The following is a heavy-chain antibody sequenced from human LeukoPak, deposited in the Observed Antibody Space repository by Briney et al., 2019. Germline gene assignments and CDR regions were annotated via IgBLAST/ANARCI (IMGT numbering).Heavy chain of an antibody. CDR2: IYHSGSA. J-gene: IGHJ5*02. V-gene: IGHV4-61*03. Sequence: PSETLSLTCIVSGGSVTSGGYHWNWILQPPGKGLEWIAYIYHSGSANYNPSLKSRVTISVDTSKNHFSLKLSSVAAADTAVYYCARVGHLTNNWFDPWGEGSLVSVSS. CDR1: GGSVTSGGYH. D-gene: IGHD4-11*01. CDR3: ARVGHLTNNWFDP.